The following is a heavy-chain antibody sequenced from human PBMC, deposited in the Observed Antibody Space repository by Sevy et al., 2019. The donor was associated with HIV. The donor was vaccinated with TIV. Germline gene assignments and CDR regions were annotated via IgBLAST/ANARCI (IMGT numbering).Heavy chain of an antibody. CDR3: ARGGGYCGGDCYSIDY. CDR1: GFTFSSYV. J-gene: IGHJ4*02. D-gene: IGHD2-21*02. CDR2: IWYDGTIK. V-gene: IGHV3-33*08. Sequence: GGSLRLSCAASGFTFSSYVMHWVRQAPGKGLEWVALIWYDGTIKYYAESVKGQFTISRDNSKDTLFLQMNSLTPEDTAVYYCARGGGYCGGDCYSIDYWGQGALVTVSS.